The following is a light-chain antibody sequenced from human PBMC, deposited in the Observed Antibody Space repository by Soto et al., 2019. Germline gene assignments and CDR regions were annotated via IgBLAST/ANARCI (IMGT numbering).Light chain of an antibody. Sequence: DIQMTQSPSALSASVGDRVTITCRASQSISSWLAWYQHKPGKAPKLLIYDASNLDSGVPSRFSGSGSGTEFSLTISNLQPDDCATYYCQHYNSYSEAFGQGTKVDIK. J-gene: IGKJ1*01. CDR2: DAS. CDR3: QHYNSYSEA. V-gene: IGKV1-5*01. CDR1: QSISSW.